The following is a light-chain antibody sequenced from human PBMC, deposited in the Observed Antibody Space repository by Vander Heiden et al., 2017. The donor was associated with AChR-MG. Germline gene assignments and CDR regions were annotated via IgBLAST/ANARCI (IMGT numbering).Light chain of an antibody. CDR3: GTWHSSLSAGVL. CDR2: DNN. Sequence: QSVLTQPPSVSAAPGQKVTISCSGSSPNIGSNYVSWYQHFPGTAPKLLIYDNNKRPSEIPDRFSGSKSGTSATLAITGLQTGDEADYYCGTWHSSLSAGVLFGGGTKLTVL. J-gene: IGLJ2*01. CDR1: SPNIGSNY. V-gene: IGLV1-51*01.